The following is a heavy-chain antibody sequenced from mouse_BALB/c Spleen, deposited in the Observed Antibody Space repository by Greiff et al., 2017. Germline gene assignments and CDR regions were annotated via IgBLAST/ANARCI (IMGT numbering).Heavy chain of an antibody. CDR2: IDPANGNT. V-gene: IGHV14-3*02. D-gene: IGHD3-2*02. J-gene: IGHJ3*01. CDR1: GFNIKDTY. CDR3: AITGGNSPEPLAY. Sequence: VQLQQSGAELVKPGASVKLSCTASGFNIKDTYMHWVKQRPEQGLEWIGRIDPANGNTKYDPKFQGKATITADTSSNTAYLQLSSLTSEDTAVYYSAITGGNSPEPLAYWGQGTLGTVSA.